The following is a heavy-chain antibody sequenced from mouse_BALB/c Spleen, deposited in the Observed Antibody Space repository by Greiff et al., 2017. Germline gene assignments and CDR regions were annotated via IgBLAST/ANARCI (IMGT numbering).Heavy chain of an antibody. CDR1: GYSITSGYF. J-gene: IGHJ1*01. Sequence: EVQLQESGPGLVKPSQSLSLTCSVTGYSITSGYFWNWIRQFPGNKLEWMGYISYDGSNNYNPSLKNRISITRDTSKNQFFLKLNSVTTEDTATYYCARGLGPYGYFDVWGAGTTVTVSS. D-gene: IGHD3-3*01. CDR3: ARGLGPYGYFDV. CDR2: ISYDGSN. V-gene: IGHV3-6*02.